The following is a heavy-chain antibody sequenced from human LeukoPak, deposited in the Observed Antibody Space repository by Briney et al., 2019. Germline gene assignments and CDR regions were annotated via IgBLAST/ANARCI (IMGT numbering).Heavy chain of an antibody. J-gene: IGHJ4*02. CDR2: IKEDGTEK. V-gene: IGHV3-7*03. CDR1: GFTFSSNW. Sequence: GGSLRLSCAASGFTFSSNWMSWVRQAAGKGLEWVANIKEDGTEKYYVDSVKGRFTISRDNAKNSLSLQMNSLRAEDTAVYYCASAQDWGQGTLVTVSS. CDR3: ASAQD.